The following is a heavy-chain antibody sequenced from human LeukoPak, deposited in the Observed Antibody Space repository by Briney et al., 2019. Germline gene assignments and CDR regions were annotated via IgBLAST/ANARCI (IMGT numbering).Heavy chain of an antibody. CDR2: INHSGST. CDR3: ARGALVTMIVVVTYNWFDP. Sequence: KPSETLSLTCAVYGGSFSGYYWSWIRQPPGKGLEWIGEINHSGSTNYNPSLKSRVTILVDTSKNQFSLKLSPVTAADTAVYYCARGALVTMIVVVTYNWFDPWGQGTLVTVSS. D-gene: IGHD3-22*01. V-gene: IGHV4-34*01. J-gene: IGHJ5*02. CDR1: GGSFSGYY.